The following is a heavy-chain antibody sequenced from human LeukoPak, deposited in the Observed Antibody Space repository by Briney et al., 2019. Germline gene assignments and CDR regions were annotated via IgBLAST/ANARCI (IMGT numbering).Heavy chain of an antibody. J-gene: IGHJ4*02. CDR2: ISSSSSYI. CDR3: ARDLSGVTGYTYGRGIDY. Sequence: GGSLRLSCAASGCTFSSYSMNWVRQAPGKGLEWVSSISSSSSYIYYADSVKGRFTISRDNAKNSLYLQMNSLRAEDTAVYYCARDLSGVTGYTYGRGIDYWGQGTLVTVSS. D-gene: IGHD5-18*01. V-gene: IGHV3-21*01. CDR1: GCTFSSYS.